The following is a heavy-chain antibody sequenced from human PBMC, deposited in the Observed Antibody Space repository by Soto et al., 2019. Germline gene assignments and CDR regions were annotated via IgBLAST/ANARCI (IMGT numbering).Heavy chain of an antibody. J-gene: IGHJ4*02. D-gene: IGHD3-3*01. CDR3: ARGHFGVVMYFDY. CDR1: GGSISSYY. Sequence: QVQLQESGPGLVKPSETLSLTCTVSGGSISSYYWSWIRQPPGKGLEWIGYIYYSGRTNYNPSLKSRVPISVDTSKNQFSLKLSSVTAADTAVYYCARGHFGVVMYFDYWGQGTLVTVSS. CDR2: IYYSGRT. V-gene: IGHV4-59*01.